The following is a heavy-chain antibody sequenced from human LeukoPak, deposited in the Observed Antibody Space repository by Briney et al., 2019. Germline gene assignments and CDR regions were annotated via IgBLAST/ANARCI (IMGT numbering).Heavy chain of an antibody. V-gene: IGHV1-46*01. CDR2: INPSGGST. J-gene: IGHJ4*02. D-gene: IGHD3-22*01. CDR3: ARVALPHYYDSSGYEYYFDY. CDR1: GYTFTSYY. Sequence: ASVKVSCKASGYTFTSYYMHWVRQAPGQGPEWMGIINPSGGSTSYAQKFQGRVTMTRDTSTSTVYMELSSLRSEDTAVYYCARVALPHYYDSSGYEYYFDYWGQGTLVTVSS.